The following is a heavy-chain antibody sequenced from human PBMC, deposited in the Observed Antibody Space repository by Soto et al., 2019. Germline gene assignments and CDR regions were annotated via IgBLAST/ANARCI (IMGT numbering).Heavy chain of an antibody. V-gene: IGHV1-69*06. D-gene: IGHD4-17*01. CDR2: IIPIFGTA. Sequence: QVQLVQSGAEVKKPGSSVKVSCKASGGTFSSYAISWVRQAPGQGLEWMGGIIPIFGTANYAQKFQGRVTITADKSTSTAYMELSSLRSEDTAVYYCARGGLTTIVAANWFDPWGQGILVTVSS. CDR3: ARGGLTTIVAANWFDP. J-gene: IGHJ5*02. CDR1: GGTFSSYA.